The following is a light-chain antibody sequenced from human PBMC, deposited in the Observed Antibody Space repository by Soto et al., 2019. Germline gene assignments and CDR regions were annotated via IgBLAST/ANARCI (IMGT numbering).Light chain of an antibody. Sequence: DIQMTQSPSSLFASVGDRVTITCRASQDIAKYLAWFQQKPGRAPKLLIYAASALQSGVSSRFSGSGSGTGFTLTISSLQPEDVATYYCQKYNSAPQTFGPGTKVEIK. V-gene: IGKV1-27*01. J-gene: IGKJ3*01. CDR1: QDIAKY. CDR3: QKYNSAPQT. CDR2: AAS.